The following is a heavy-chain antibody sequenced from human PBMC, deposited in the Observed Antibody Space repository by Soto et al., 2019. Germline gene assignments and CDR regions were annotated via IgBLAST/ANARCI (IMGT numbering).Heavy chain of an antibody. J-gene: IGHJ6*02. D-gene: IGHD3-16*01. CDR1: GYIFVNYG. CDR3: VMVDNYVTPTPQDV. CDR2: ISPYTGNT. V-gene: IGHV1-18*01. Sequence: QVQLVQSGDEVKKPGASVKVSCKASGYIFVNYGIAWVRQAPRQGLEWMGWISPYTGNTHSASKVQGRLSMTTDTSTSTAYMDLGSLTSDDTAMYYCVMVDNYVTPTPQDVWGQGTTVTVSS.